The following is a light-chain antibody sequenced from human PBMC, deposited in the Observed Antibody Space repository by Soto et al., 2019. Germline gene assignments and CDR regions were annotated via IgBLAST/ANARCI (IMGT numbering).Light chain of an antibody. CDR2: GAS. Sequence: EIVLTQSPGTLSLSPGERATLSCRASQSVSSSYLAWYQQKPGQAPRLLIYGASSRATGIPDRFSGSGSGTDFTLTISRLEPEDFAVYYCHQYHSSPSWAFGQGTRVEIK. J-gene: IGKJ1*01. CDR3: HQYHSSPSWA. V-gene: IGKV3-20*01. CDR1: QSVSSSY.